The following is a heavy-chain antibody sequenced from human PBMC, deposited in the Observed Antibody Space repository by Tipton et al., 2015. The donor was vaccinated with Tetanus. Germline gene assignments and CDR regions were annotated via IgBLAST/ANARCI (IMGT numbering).Heavy chain of an antibody. CDR2: INYDGST. D-gene: IGHD6-13*01. V-gene: IGHV4-34*01. CDR3: ARDGSWKFDY. Sequence: TLSLTCAVYGGTFNNYFWTWIRQPPGKGLEWIGEINYDGSTNYSPSLKSRVTLSLDTTKKQVSLKLSSVTAADTAVYYCARDGSWKFDYWGQGTLVTVSS. CDR1: GGTFNNYF. J-gene: IGHJ4*02.